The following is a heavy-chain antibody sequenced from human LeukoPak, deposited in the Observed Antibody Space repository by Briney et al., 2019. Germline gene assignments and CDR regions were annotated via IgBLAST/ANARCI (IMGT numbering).Heavy chain of an antibody. V-gene: IGHV3-21*01. CDR3: ARSCGGDCYSDY. D-gene: IGHD2-21*02. J-gene: IGHJ4*02. Sequence: GGSLRLSCAASGFTFSNYSMNWVRQAPGKGLEWVTSIGSSSHYRYYGDSVEGRFIISRDNAKNSLFLQMNSLRAEDTAVYYCARSCGGDCYSDYWGQGTLVTVSS. CDR1: GFTFSNYS. CDR2: IGSSSHYR.